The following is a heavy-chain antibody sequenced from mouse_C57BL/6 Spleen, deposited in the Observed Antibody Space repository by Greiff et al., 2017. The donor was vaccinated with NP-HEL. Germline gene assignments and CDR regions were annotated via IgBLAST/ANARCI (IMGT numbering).Heavy chain of an antibody. D-gene: IGHD2-5*01. J-gene: IGHJ3*01. CDR1: GFTFSDYG. CDR2: ISSGSSTI. V-gene: IGHV5-17*01. Sequence: EVMLVESGGGLVKPGGSLKLSCAASGFTFSDYGMHWVRQAPEKGLEWVAYISSGSSTIYYADTVKGRFTISRDNAKNTLFLQMTSLRSEDTAMYYCARTGYSNTAWFAYWGQGTLVTVSA. CDR3: ARTGYSNTAWFAY.